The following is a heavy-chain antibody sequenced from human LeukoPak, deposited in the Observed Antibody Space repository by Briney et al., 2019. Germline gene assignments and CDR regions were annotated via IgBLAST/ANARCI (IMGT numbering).Heavy chain of an antibody. J-gene: IGHJ4*02. CDR3: ARDGGIGIDY. V-gene: IGHV3-33*01. CDR1: GFTFSSYG. Sequence: PGRSLRLSCAASGFTFSSYGMHWVRQAPGKGLEWVAVIWYDGSKKYHADSVKGRFTTSRDISKNTLYLQMNSLRDEDTAVYYCARDGGIGIDYWGQGTLVTVSS. CDR2: IWYDGSKK. D-gene: IGHD2-15*01.